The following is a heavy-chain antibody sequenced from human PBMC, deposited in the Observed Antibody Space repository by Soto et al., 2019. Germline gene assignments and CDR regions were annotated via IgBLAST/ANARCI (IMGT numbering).Heavy chain of an antibody. D-gene: IGHD3-16*01. V-gene: IGHV4-31*03. Sequence: QVQLQESGPGLVKPSQTLSLTCTVSGGSISSCGYYWSWLRQHPGKGLVWIGYIDDSGSTYYHPSLESRVTISVDTSQNQFSLKLSSVTAADTDVYYCARVGGINWFDPWGQGTLVTVSS. CDR1: GGSISSCGYY. CDR2: IDDSGST. CDR3: ARVGGINWFDP. J-gene: IGHJ5*02.